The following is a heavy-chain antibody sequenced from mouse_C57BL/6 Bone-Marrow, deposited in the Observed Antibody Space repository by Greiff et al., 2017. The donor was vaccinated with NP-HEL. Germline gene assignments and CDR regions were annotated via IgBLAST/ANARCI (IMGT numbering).Heavy chain of an antibody. CDR3: ARWGPSPY. V-gene: IGHV1-54*01. J-gene: IGHJ3*01. CDR1: GYAFTNYL. CDR2: INPGSGGT. Sequence: QVQLQQSGAELVRPGTSVKVSCKASGYAFTNYLIGWVKQRPGQGLEWIGVINPGSGGTNYNEKFKGKATLTADKSSSTAYMQLSSLTSEDSAVYFCARWGPSPYWGQGTLLTVSA.